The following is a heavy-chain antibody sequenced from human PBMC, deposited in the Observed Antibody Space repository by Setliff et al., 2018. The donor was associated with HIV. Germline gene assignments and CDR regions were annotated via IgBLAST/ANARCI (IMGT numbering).Heavy chain of an antibody. J-gene: IGHJ3*02. CDR1: GGPATSSSYF. D-gene: IGHD2-21*02. CDR2: IYHSGTI. CDR3: VRHNPTVVTDGYDI. Sequence: PSETLSLTCTVSGGPATSSSYFWGWVRQPPGKGLEWIGSIYHSGTIYYSPSLKSRVTMSVDTSKNQFSLNLSSVTAADTGVYYCVRHNPTVVTDGYDIWGQGTKVTVSS. V-gene: IGHV4-39*01.